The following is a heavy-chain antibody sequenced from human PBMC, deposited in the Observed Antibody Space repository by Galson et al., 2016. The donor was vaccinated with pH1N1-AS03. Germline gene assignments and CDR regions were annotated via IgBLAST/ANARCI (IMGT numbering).Heavy chain of an antibody. V-gene: IGHV3-21*03. Sequence: SLRLSCAASGFTFCGYSMNWFRQAPGKGLEWVSSISRSSTYIYYADSVKGRFTISRDNAKNSLFLQMHSLRAEDTAVYYCARTFPGRVVVVAAAMQEGPDYWGQGTLVTVSS. CDR2: ISRSSTYI. CDR1: GFTFCGYS. J-gene: IGHJ4*02. CDR3: ARTFPGRVVVVAAAMQEGPDY. D-gene: IGHD2-2*01.